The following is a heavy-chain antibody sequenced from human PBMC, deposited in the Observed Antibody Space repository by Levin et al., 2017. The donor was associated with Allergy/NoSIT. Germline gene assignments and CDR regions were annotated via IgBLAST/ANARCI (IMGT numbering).Heavy chain of an antibody. V-gene: IGHV3-23*01. Sequence: GESLKISCAASGFTFSSYAMSWVRQAPGKELEWVSTITSSGGSTYHADSVKGRFTISRDNSKSTLYLQMNSLRAEDTAVYYCAKNPCGGDCYHYFDYWGQGTLVTVSS. CDR2: ITSSGGST. J-gene: IGHJ4*02. D-gene: IGHD2-21*02. CDR1: GFTFSSYA. CDR3: AKNPCGGDCYHYFDY.